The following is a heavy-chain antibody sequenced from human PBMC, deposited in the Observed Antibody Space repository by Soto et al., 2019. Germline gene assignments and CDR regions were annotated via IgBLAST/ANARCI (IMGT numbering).Heavy chain of an antibody. CDR3: AGPGYSSQDY. J-gene: IGHJ4*02. D-gene: IGHD5-18*01. CDR1: GFTFSSFA. V-gene: IGHV3-23*01. CDR2: ISGGGDGT. Sequence: GGSLRLSCAASGFTFSSFALSWVRQAPGKGLEWVSAISGGGDGTDYADSVKGRFTISRDNSKKTLHLHMNSLRVEDTAVYYCAGPGYSSQDYWGQGTLVTVSS.